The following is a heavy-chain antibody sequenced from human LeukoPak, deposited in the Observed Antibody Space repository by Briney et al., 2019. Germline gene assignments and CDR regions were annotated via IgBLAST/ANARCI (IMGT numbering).Heavy chain of an antibody. V-gene: IGHV3-9*01. CDR2: ISWNSGSI. CDR1: GFTFDDYA. J-gene: IGHJ4*02. CDR3: AKAGDDSSGYYYAYYFDY. Sequence: PGGSPRLSCAASGFTFDDYAMHWVRQAPGKGLEWVSGISWNSGSIGYADSVKGRFTISRDNAKNSLYLQMNSLRAEDTALYYCAKAGDDSSGYYYAYYFDYWGQGTLVTVSS. D-gene: IGHD3-22*01.